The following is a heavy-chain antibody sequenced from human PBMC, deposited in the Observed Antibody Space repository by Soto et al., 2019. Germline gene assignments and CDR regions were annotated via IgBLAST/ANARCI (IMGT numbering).Heavy chain of an antibody. CDR1: GGSISSGGYY. Sequence: SETLSLTCTVSGGSISSGGYYWSWTRQHPGKGLEWIGYIYYSGSTYYNPSLKSRVTISVDTSKNQFSLKLSSVTAADTAVYYCARSGGYYYDSSGYQYFDYWGQGTLVTVSS. J-gene: IGHJ4*02. V-gene: IGHV4-31*03. CDR2: IYYSGST. D-gene: IGHD3-22*01. CDR3: ARSGGYYYDSSGYQYFDY.